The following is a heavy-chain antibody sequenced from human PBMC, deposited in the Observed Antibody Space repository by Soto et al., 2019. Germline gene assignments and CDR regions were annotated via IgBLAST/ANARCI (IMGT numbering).Heavy chain of an antibody. D-gene: IGHD1-26*01. Sequence: GSLRLSCAASGFTFSSYSMNWVRQAPGKGLEWVSSISSSSSYIYYADSVKGRFTISRDNAKNSLYLQMNSLRAEDTAVYYCAITSGSYRYWYFDLWGRGTLVTVSS. CDR2: ISSSSSYI. CDR1: GFTFSSYS. V-gene: IGHV3-21*01. J-gene: IGHJ2*01. CDR3: AITSGSYRYWYFDL.